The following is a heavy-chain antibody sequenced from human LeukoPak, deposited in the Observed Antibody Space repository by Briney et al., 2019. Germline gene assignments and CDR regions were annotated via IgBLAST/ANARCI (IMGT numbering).Heavy chain of an antibody. Sequence: GGSLRLSCAASGFTFSSYGMHWVRQAPGEGLEWVAVKSYDGSNEYYADSVKGRFTISRDNSKNTLYLQMNSLRPEDTALYYCAKDILDYDFWSGFGTWGQGTLVTVSS. V-gene: IGHV3-30*18. D-gene: IGHD3-3*01. J-gene: IGHJ5*02. CDR1: GFTFSSYG. CDR3: AKDILDYDFWSGFGT. CDR2: KSYDGSNE.